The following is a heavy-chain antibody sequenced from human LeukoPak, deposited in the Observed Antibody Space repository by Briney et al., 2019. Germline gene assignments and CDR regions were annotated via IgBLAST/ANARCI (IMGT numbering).Heavy chain of an antibody. CDR1: GGSISSYY. V-gene: IGHV4-59*01. Sequence: PSETLSLTCTVSGGSISSYYWSWIRQPPGKGLEWIGYIQYSGSTNYNPSLKSRVTISVDTSKNQFSLKLTSVTAADTAVYYCARSIYTTSSHPHFFDYWGQGTLVTVSS. D-gene: IGHD6-6*01. J-gene: IGHJ4*02. CDR2: IQYSGST. CDR3: ARSIYTTSSHPHFFDY.